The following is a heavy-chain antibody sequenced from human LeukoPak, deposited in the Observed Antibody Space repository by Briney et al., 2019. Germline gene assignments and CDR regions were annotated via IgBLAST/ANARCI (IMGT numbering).Heavy chain of an antibody. CDR2: VSSSGRTI. CDR3: ARGPFVLIAAAANDAFDI. CDR1: GFTFRTYD. J-gene: IGHJ3*02. D-gene: IGHD6-13*01. Sequence: GGSLRLSCAASGFTFRTYDMNWVRQAPGKELEWVSYVSSSGRTIYYTDSVKDRFTVSRDNANNSLYLDMDSLRAEDTAIYYCARGPFVLIAAAANDAFDIWSQGTMVTVSS. V-gene: IGHV3-48*03.